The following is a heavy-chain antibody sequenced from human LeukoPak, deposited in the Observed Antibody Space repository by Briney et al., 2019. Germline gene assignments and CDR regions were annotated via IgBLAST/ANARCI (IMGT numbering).Heavy chain of an antibody. D-gene: IGHD6-25*01. J-gene: IGHJ4*02. CDR1: GFSFNNYR. CDR3: VRGPHIAATSY. Sequence: GGSLRLSCVASGFSFNNYRMTWVRQAPGKGLEWVANIKQDGSEKRYVDSVKGRFAISRDNAKKSLYLQINTLRAEDTAVYYCVRGPHIAATSYWGQGTLVTASS. CDR2: IKQDGSEK. V-gene: IGHV3-7*03.